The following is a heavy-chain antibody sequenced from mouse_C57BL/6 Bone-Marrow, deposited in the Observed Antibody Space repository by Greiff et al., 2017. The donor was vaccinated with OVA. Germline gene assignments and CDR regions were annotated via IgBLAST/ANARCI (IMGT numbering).Heavy chain of an antibody. CDR1: GFSFNTYA. CDR2: IRSKSNNYAT. CDR3: VITTVVATSDYYAMDY. V-gene: IGHV10-1*01. Sequence: VMLVESGGGLVQPKGSLKLSCAASGFSFNTYAMNWVRQAPGKGLEWVARIRSKSNNYATYYADSVKDRFTISRDDSESMLYLQMNNLKTEDTAMYYCVITTVVATSDYYAMDYWGQGTSVTVSS. D-gene: IGHD1-1*01. J-gene: IGHJ4*01.